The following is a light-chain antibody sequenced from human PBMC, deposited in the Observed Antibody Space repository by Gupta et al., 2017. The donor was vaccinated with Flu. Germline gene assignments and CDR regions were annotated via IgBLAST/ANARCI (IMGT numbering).Light chain of an antibody. CDR3: TSYKSTSALGL. J-gene: IGLJ3*02. CDR2: EVS. V-gene: IGLV2-14*01. CDR1: SSDIGDYKY. Sequence: ITITCTGASSDIGDYKYVSWYQQHPGKVPKLIMYEVSSRPSGVSNRFSGSKSGNTASLTISGLQAEDEADYYCTSYKSTSALGLFGGGTTLTVL.